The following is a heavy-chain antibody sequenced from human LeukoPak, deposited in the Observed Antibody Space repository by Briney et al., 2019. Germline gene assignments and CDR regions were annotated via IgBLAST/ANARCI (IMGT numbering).Heavy chain of an antibody. J-gene: IGHJ4*02. CDR2: ISAYNGNT. D-gene: IGHD3-3*01. Sequence: ASVKVSCNASGYTFTSYGISGVRQAPGQGLEWMGWISAYNGNTNYAQKLQGRVTMTTDTSTSTAYMELRSLRSDDTAVYYCASSLAIFGPIGYWGQGTLVTVSS. V-gene: IGHV1-18*01. CDR3: ASSLAIFGPIGY. CDR1: GYTFTSYG.